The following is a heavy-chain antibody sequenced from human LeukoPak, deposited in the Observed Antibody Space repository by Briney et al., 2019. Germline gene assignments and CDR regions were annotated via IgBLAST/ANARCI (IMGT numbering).Heavy chain of an antibody. CDR1: GFTFNNYW. Sequence: PGGSLRLSCAASGFTFNNYWMNWVRQAAGKGLEWVANIKEDGSEKNYVDSVKGRFTISRDNAKNSLYLQMNSLRAEDTAVYYCTRDSGRGSTSDSWGQGTLVTVSS. CDR3: TRDSGRGSTSDS. D-gene: IGHD3-10*01. V-gene: IGHV3-7*01. J-gene: IGHJ4*02. CDR2: IKEDGSEK.